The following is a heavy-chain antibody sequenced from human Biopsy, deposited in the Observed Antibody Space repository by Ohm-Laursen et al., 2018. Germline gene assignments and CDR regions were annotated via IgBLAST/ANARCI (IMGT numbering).Heavy chain of an antibody. V-gene: IGHV1-24*01. D-gene: IGHD2-21*02. CDR3: AADSENCGGDCYIY. CDR1: GDRITEFS. J-gene: IGHJ4*02. Sequence: SVSPSCKVSGDRITEFSIHWVRQAPGKGLEWMGGFDPEEGQRTYAQKFQGRLTMTEDTSADTAYMELRGLRFEDAAVYYCAADSENCGGDCYIYWGQGTQVTVSS. CDR2: FDPEEGQR.